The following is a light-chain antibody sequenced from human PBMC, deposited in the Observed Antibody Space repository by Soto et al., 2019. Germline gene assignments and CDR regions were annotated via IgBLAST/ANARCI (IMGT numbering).Light chain of an antibody. Sequence: AIQMTQSPSSLSASVGDSVTITCRASQGIRNELSWFQQRPGNAPTLLISAASRLQSGVPSTFSGRGSGTDFTLTISSLQTEDFATYYCLQDYDYPRTVGPGTKVDIK. J-gene: IGKJ1*01. CDR1: QGIRNE. CDR2: AAS. V-gene: IGKV1-6*01. CDR3: LQDYDYPRT.